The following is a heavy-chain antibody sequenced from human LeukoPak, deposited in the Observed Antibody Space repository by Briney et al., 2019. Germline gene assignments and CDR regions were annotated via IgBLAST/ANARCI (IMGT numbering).Heavy chain of an antibody. Sequence: SETLSLTCTVSGGSIGWDYWSWIRQSAGKGLEWIGRIYKSGSTNYNPSLKSRVTMSVDTSKNQFSLKLSSVTAADTAVYYCARDPTYGDYFWFDPWGQGTLVTVSS. J-gene: IGHJ5*02. CDR1: GGSIGWDY. V-gene: IGHV4-4*07. D-gene: IGHD4-17*01. CDR3: ARDPTYGDYFWFDP. CDR2: IYKSGST.